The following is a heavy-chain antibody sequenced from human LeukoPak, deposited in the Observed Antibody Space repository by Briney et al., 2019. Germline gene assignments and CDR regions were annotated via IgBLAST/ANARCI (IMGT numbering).Heavy chain of an antibody. CDR2: IYYSGST. CDR3: ARVPHYYDSSGYYYFGRPGGNFDY. CDR1: GGSISSSSYY. D-gene: IGHD3-22*01. J-gene: IGHJ4*02. V-gene: IGHV4-39*07. Sequence: SETLSLTCTVSGGSISSSSYYWGWIRQPPGKGLEWIGSIYYSGSTYYNPSLKSRVTISVDTSKNQFSLKLSSVTAADTAVYYCARVPHYYDSSGYYYFGRPGGNFDYWGQGTLVTVSS.